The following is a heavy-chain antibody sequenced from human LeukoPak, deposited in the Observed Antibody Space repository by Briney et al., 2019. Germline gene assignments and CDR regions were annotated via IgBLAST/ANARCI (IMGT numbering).Heavy chain of an antibody. CDR3: ARSPYDSSGYFDY. CDR1: GYSFPSYW. J-gene: IGHJ4*02. V-gene: IGHV5-51*01. D-gene: IGHD3-22*01. Sequence: GESLKISCKGSGYSFPSYWIGWVRHMPGKGLEWMGIIYPGDSDTRYSPSFQGQVTISADKSISTAYLQWSSLKASDTAMYYCARSPYDSSGYFDYWGQGTLVTVSS. CDR2: IYPGDSDT.